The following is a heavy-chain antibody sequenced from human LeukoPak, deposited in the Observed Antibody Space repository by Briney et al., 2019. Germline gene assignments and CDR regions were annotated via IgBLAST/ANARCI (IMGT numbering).Heavy chain of an antibody. V-gene: IGHV3-30-3*01. J-gene: IGHJ4*02. CDR3: ARIAGYSSGN. CDR2: ISYDGSNK. D-gene: IGHD6-19*01. CDR1: GFTFSSYA. Sequence: GGSLRLSCAASGFTFSSYAMHWVRQAPGKGLEWVAVISYDGSNKYYADSVKGRFTISRDNSKNTLYLQMNSLRAEDTAVYYCARIAGYSSGNWGQGTLVTVSS.